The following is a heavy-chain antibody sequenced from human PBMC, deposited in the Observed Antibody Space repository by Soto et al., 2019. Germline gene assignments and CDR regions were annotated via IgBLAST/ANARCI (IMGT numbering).Heavy chain of an antibody. D-gene: IGHD2-15*01. V-gene: IGHV3-33*01. CDR3: AREEIACGGGTCYSRGLDY. CDR1: GFTFSRYG. Sequence: QVQLVESGGGVVQPGRSLRLSCAASGFTFSRYGMHWVRQAPGKGLEWMAVIWYDGSHSYYADSVKGRFTISRDNSKNTMYLPTDSLRAEDTDVYYCAREEIACGGGTCYSRGLDYWGQGTLVTVSS. J-gene: IGHJ4*02. CDR2: IWYDGSHS.